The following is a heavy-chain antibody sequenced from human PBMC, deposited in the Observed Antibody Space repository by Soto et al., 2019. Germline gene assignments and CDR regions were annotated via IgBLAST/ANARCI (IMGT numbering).Heavy chain of an antibody. Sequence: GGSLRLSCAASGFPFSSYAMSWVRQAPGKGLEWVSAISGSGGSTYYADSVKGRFTISRDNSKNTLYLQMNSLRAEDTAVYYCAKAWMWAVAGTGYYFDYWGQGTLVTVSS. V-gene: IGHV3-23*01. J-gene: IGHJ4*02. CDR2: ISGSGGST. CDR1: GFPFSSYA. CDR3: AKAWMWAVAGTGYYFDY. D-gene: IGHD6-19*01.